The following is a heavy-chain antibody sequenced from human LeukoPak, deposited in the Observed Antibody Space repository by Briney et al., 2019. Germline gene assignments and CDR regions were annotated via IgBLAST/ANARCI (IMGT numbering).Heavy chain of an antibody. CDR1: GFTVSRNY. J-gene: IGHJ4*02. CDR3: ARAQPFDY. Sequence: GGSLRLSCAASGFTVSRNYMSWVRQAPGKGLEWVYADSVKGRFTISRDNSKNTLYLQMNSLRAEDTAVYYCARAQPFDYWGQGTLVTVSS. D-gene: IGHD2-2*01. V-gene: IGHV3-53*01.